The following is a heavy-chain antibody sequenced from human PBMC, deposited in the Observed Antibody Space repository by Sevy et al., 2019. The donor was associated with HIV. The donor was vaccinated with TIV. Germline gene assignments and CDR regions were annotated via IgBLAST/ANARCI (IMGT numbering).Heavy chain of an antibody. CDR1: GFTFSSYW. J-gene: IGHJ3*02. D-gene: IGHD3-22*01. Sequence: GGSLRLSCAASGFTFSSYWMSWVRQAPGKGLEWVANIKQDRSEKYYVDSVKGRFTISRDNAKNSLYLQMNSLRAEDTAVYYCARGEDYYDSSGYYYAGGDAFDIWGQGTMVTVSS. CDR3: ARGEDYYDSSGYYYAGGDAFDI. V-gene: IGHV3-7*01. CDR2: IKQDRSEK.